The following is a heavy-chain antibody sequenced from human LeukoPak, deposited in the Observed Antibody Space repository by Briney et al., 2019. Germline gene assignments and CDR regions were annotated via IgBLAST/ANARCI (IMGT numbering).Heavy chain of an antibody. V-gene: IGHV4-34*01. CDR3: ARLKYSYGFFLPLTHY. J-gene: IGHJ4*02. CDR2: INHSGST. Sequence: PECLSLTCAVDGGSLSGYYWSWIRPPPRKWREWVGEINHSGSTNYNPSLKSRVTISVDTSKNQFSLKLSSVTAADTAVYYCARLKYSYGFFLPLTHYWGQGTLVTVSS. D-gene: IGHD5-18*01. CDR1: GGSLSGYY.